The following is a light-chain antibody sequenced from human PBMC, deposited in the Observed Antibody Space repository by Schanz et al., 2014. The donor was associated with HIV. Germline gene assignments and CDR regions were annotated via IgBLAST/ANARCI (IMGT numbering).Light chain of an antibody. V-gene: IGKV1-39*01. Sequence: DIQMTQSPSSLSASVGDRLTISCRASQGLSNYLNWFQQRPGKAPKLLIYAATTLQSGVPSRFTGTGSGTDFTLTISSLQPEDFATYYCQQSYGTPPEWTFGQGTKVEIK. CDR3: QQSYGTPPEWT. CDR2: AAT. CDR1: QGLSNY. J-gene: IGKJ1*01.